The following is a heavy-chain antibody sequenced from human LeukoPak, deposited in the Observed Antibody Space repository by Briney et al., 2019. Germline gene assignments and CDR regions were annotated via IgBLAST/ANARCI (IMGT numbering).Heavy chain of an antibody. CDR2: MNPNSGNT. CDR1: GYTFTSYD. CDR3: ARRAAEYSSSPEEYWFDP. J-gene: IGHJ5*02. V-gene: IGHV1-8*01. Sequence: ASVKVSCKASGYTFTSYDINWVRQATGQGLEWMGWMNPNSGNTGYAQKFQGRVTMTRNTSISTAYMELSSLRSEDTAVYYCARRAAEYSSSPEEYWFDPWGQGTLVTVSS. D-gene: IGHD6-6*01.